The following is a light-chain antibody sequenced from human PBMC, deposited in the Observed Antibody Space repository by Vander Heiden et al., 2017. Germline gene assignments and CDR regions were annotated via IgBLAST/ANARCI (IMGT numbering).Light chain of an antibody. J-gene: IGKJ4*01. Sequence: DIQMTQYPSSLPASVGDRVNITSRASQSISTYLNWYQQKPGKAPKLLIYAASNLQSGVPSRFSGSGSGTDFTLTISSLQPEDFANYYCQQSFNTPPLTFGGGTKVHIK. CDR1: QSISTY. CDR3: QQSFNTPPLT. CDR2: AAS. V-gene: IGKV1-39*01.